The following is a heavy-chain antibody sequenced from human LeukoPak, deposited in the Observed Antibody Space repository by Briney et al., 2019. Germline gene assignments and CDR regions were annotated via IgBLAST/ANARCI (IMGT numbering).Heavy chain of an antibody. Sequence: GESLKISCKGSGYSFTTYYIGWLRQMPGKGLEWMGIIFPGGSDTRYSPSFQGQVTISADKSTSTAYLQWSSLKASDTAMYYCVRSRRGEDIVILPAAIDYWGRGTLVTVSS. CDR1: GYSFTTYY. V-gene: IGHV5-51*01. CDR2: IFPGGSDT. D-gene: IGHD2-2*01. CDR3: VRSRRGEDIVILPAAIDY. J-gene: IGHJ4*02.